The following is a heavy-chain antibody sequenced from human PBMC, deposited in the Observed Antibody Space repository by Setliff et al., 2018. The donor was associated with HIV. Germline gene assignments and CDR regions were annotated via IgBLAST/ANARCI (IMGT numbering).Heavy chain of an antibody. CDR2: IYYSGST. J-gene: IGHJ3*02. CDR1: GGSISSYY. Sequence: SLTCTVSGGSISSYYWSWIRQPPGKGLEWIGYIYYSGSTNYNPSLKSRVTISVDTSKNQFSLKLSSVTAADTAVYYCARVHSGSYYVRRDDAFDIWGQGTMVTVSS. V-gene: IGHV4-59*01. CDR3: ARVHSGSYYVRRDDAFDI. D-gene: IGHD1-26*01.